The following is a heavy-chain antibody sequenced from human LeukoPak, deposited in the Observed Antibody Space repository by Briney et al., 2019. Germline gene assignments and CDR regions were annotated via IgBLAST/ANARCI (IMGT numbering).Heavy chain of an antibody. D-gene: IGHD2-15*01. Sequence: ASVKVSCKTSGYTLTAYYIHWVRQAPGQGLEWMGWINPNSGGTNYAQKFQGRVTMTRDTSISTAYMELSRLRSDDTAVYYCARLLLNDYWGQGTLVTVSS. CDR1: GYTLTAYY. CDR2: INPNSGGT. CDR3: ARLLLNDY. J-gene: IGHJ4*02. V-gene: IGHV1-2*02.